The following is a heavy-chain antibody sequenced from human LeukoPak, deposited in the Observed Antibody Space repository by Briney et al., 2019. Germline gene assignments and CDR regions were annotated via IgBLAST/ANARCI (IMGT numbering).Heavy chain of an antibody. CDR2: ISSSSSFI. V-gene: IGHV3-21*01. Sequence: PGGSLRLSCAASGFTFSTYSMNWVRQAPGKGLEWVSSISSSSSFIYYADSVKGRFTISRDNAKNSVYLQMNSLRAEDTAMYYCARDSPLSFDIWGQGTMVTVSS. CDR1: GFTFSTYS. CDR3: ARDSPLSFDI. J-gene: IGHJ3*02.